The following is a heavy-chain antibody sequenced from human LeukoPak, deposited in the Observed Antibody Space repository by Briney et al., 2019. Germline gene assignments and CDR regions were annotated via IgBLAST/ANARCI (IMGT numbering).Heavy chain of an antibody. V-gene: IGHV4-59*01. D-gene: IGHD1-1*01. CDR3: ARGRVSSSTWYSTYYYYFYMDV. CDR2: IYYSGST. Sequence: SETLSLTCTVSGGSISNYYWTWIRQPPGKGLEWIGCIYYSGSTNYSPSLKSRLTISVDTSKNQFSLKLRSVTPADTAVYFCARGRVSSSTWYSTYYYYFYMDVWGKGTTVTVSS. CDR1: GGSISNYY. J-gene: IGHJ6*03.